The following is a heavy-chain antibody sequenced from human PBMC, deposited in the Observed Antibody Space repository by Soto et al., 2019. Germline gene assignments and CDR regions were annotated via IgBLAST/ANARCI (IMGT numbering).Heavy chain of an antibody. CDR2: IWYDGSNK. V-gene: IGHV3-33*01. CDR1: GFTFSSYG. Sequence: QVQLVESGGGVVQPGRSLRLSCAASGFTFSSYGMHWVRQAPGKGLEWVAVIWYDGSNKYYADSVKGRFTISRDNSKNTLYLQMNSLRAEDTAVYYCARTPIAVAGDYYYYYGMDVW. D-gene: IGHD6-19*01. CDR3: ARTPIAVAGDYYYYYGMDV. J-gene: IGHJ6*01.